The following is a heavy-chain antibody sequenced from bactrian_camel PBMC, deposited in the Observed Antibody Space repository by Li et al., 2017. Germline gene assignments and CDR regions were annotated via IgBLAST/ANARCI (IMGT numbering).Heavy chain of an antibody. CDR2: KDGDGIT. J-gene: IGHJ4*01. CDR1: GDTYSRYC. CDR3: AAVFFWGRARLNLMRIG. D-gene: IGHD5*01. V-gene: IGHV3S44*01. Sequence: VQLVESGGGSVQAGESLRLSCGASGDTYSRYCMGWFRQVPGKEREGVAVKDGDGITSYADSVRGRFTISRDSDNTLYLQMNSLKPEDTAMYYCAAVFFWGRARLNLMRIGIGARGPRSPSP.